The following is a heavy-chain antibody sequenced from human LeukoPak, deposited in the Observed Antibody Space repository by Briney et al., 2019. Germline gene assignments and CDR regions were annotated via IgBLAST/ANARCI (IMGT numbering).Heavy chain of an antibody. J-gene: IGHJ4*02. V-gene: IGHV3-21*01. CDR1: GFTFNIYS. Sequence: GGSLRLSCAASGFTFNIYSMNWVRQAPGKGLEWVSSISSSSSYIYYADSVKGRFTISRDNAKNSLYLQMNSLRAEDTAVYYCAREFRGYSYGLESDYWGQGTLVTVSS. CDR3: AREFRGYSYGLESDY. CDR2: ISSSSSYI. D-gene: IGHD5-18*01.